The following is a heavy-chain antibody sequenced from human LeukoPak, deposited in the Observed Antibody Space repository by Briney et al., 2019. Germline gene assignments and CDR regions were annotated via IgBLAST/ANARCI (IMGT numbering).Heavy chain of an antibody. CDR2: ISRSGGST. D-gene: IGHD6-13*01. CDR3: AKYCGYSSSWYKLSLDY. Sequence: GGSLRLSCAASGFTFSTYAMSWVRQAPGKGLEWVSAISRSGGSTYYADSVKGRFTISRDNSKNTLYLQMNSLRAEETAVYYCAKYCGYSSSWYKLSLDYWSQGTMVTVSS. J-gene: IGHJ4*02. CDR1: GFTFSTYA. V-gene: IGHV3-23*01.